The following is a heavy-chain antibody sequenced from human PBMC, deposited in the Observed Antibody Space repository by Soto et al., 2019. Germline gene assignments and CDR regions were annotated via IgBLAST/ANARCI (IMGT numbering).Heavy chain of an antibody. V-gene: IGHV4-31*03. Sequence: SETLSLTCTVSGGSISSGGYYWSWIRQHPGKGLEWIGYIYYSGSTYYNPSLKSRVTISVDTSKNQFSLKLSSVTAADTAVYYCARERKDYYGSGSYCWFDPRGQGTLVTVSS. CDR2: IYYSGST. J-gene: IGHJ5*02. D-gene: IGHD3-10*01. CDR3: ARERKDYYGSGSYCWFDP. CDR1: GGSISSGGYY.